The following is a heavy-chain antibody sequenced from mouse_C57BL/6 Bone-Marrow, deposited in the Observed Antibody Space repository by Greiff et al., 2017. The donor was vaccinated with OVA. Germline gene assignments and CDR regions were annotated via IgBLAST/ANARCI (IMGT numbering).Heavy chain of an antibody. CDR1: GYTFTSYG. CDR2: IYPRSGNT. V-gene: IGHV1-81*01. J-gene: IGHJ3*01. Sequence: QVQLQQSGAELARPGASVKLSCKASGYTFTSYGISGVKQRTGQGLEWIGEIYPRSGNTYYNEKFKGKATLTADKSSSTAYMELRSLTSEDSAVYFCGTTSGAYWGQGTLVTVSA. CDR3: GTTSGAY. D-gene: IGHD1-1*01.